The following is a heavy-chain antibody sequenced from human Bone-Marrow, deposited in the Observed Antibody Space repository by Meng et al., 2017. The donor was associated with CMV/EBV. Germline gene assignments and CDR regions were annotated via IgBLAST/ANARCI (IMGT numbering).Heavy chain of an antibody. Sequence: GGSLRLSCAASGFTFSSYSMNWVRQAPGKGLEWVSSISSSSSYIYYADSVKGRFTISRDNAKNSLYLQMNSLRAEDTAVYYCARDPCSSTSCYPDYWGQGTLVTGSS. CDR2: ISSSSSYI. D-gene: IGHD2-2*01. J-gene: IGHJ4*02. V-gene: IGHV3-21*01. CDR1: GFTFSSYS. CDR3: ARDPCSSTSCYPDY.